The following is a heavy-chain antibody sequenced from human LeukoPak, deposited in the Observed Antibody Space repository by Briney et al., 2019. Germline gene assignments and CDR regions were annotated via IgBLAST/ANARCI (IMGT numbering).Heavy chain of an antibody. CDR3: ARASPYITMTVVVRPHYFDY. Sequence: SETLSLTCAVYGGSFSGYYWSWIRQPPGKGLEWIGEINHSGSTNYNPSLKSRVTISVDTSKNQFSLKLSSVTAADTAVYYCARASPYITMTVVVRPHYFDYWGQGTLVTVSS. J-gene: IGHJ4*02. CDR2: INHSGST. V-gene: IGHV4-34*01. CDR1: GGSFSGYY. D-gene: IGHD3-22*01.